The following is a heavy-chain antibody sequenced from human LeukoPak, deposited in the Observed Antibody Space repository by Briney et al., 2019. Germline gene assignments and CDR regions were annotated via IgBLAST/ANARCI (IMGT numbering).Heavy chain of an antibody. CDR2: IYYSGST. V-gene: IGHV4-59*01. J-gene: IGHJ2*01. CDR1: GGSISSYY. D-gene: IGHD4-23*01. Sequence: SETLSLTCTVSGGSISSYYWSWIRQPPGKGLEWIGYIYYSGSTNYNPSLKSRVTISVDTSKNQFSLKLSSVTAADTAVYYCARPYGGNSGSWYFDLWGRGTLVTVSS. CDR3: ARPYGGNSGSWYFDL.